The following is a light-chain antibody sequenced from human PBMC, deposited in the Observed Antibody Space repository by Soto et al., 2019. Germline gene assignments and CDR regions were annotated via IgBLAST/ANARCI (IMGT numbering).Light chain of an antibody. CDR3: LQYNTLPYT. V-gene: IGKV1-33*01. CDR2: DAS. Sequence: DIQMTQSPSSLSASIGDRVTFTCQASRDIGTFLNWFHQKPGEAPKLLVYDASNLETGVPSRFSGGASGTHFIFPITSLQPEDVETYFCLQYNTLPYTFGRGTSLQIK. J-gene: IGKJ2*01. CDR1: RDIGTF.